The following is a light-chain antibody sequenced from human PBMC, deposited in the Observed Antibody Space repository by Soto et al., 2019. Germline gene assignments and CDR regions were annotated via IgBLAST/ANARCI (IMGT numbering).Light chain of an antibody. CDR1: SSNIGAGYD. CDR3: GTWDTSLPACV. Sequence: QSVLTQPPSVSGAPGQRVTISCTGSSSNIGAGYDVHWYQQLPGTAPKLLIYGNSNRPSGVPDRFSGSKSGTSATLGITGLQTGDEADYYCGTWDTSLPACVFGPGTKLTVL. CDR2: GNS. V-gene: IGLV1-40*01. J-gene: IGLJ1*01.